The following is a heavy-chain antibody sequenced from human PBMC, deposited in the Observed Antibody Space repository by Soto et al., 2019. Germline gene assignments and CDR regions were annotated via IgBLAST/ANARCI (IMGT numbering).Heavy chain of an antibody. Sequence: QVLLVESGGGVVQSGRSLRLSCAASGFTFSTSGMHWIRQAPGKGLEWVAMISHDGGATYYVDSVKGRLTISRDTDKNTLHLQMDSLRPEDTATYYCAKDWGSSGWYNWFDPWGQGNLVTVSS. CDR1: GFTFSTSG. D-gene: IGHD6-13*01. J-gene: IGHJ5*02. CDR2: ISHDGGAT. CDR3: AKDWGSSGWYNWFDP. V-gene: IGHV3-30*18.